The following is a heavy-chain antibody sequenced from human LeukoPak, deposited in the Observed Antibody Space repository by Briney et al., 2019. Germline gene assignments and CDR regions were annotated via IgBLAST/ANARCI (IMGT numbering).Heavy chain of an antibody. CDR2: ISSDGSLE. Sequence: QPGGSLRLSCAASGFTFSSYGMHWVRQAPGKGLEWLAVISSDGSLEYYADSVKGRFTISRDNSKNTLYLQMNSLRPEDTAVYYCARDPVPAAARHFDYWGQGTLVTVSS. CDR1: GFTFSSYG. J-gene: IGHJ4*02. CDR3: ARDPVPAAARHFDY. V-gene: IGHV3-30*19. D-gene: IGHD2-2*01.